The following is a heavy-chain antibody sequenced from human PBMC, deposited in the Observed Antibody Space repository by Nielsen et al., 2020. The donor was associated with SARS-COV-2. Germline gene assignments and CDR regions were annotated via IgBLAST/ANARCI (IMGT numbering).Heavy chain of an antibody. J-gene: IGHJ4*02. CDR2: IASYDGNT. Sequence: ASVKVSCKASGYRFTNYGITWVRQAPGQGLEWMGWIASYDGNTNYAQTLQGRVTMSTDTSTSTAYMELRSLRSDDTAVYYCARGTTFGVVLIDYWGQGTLVTVSS. D-gene: IGHD3-3*01. V-gene: IGHV1-18*01. CDR1: GYRFTNYG. CDR3: ARGTTFGVVLIDY.